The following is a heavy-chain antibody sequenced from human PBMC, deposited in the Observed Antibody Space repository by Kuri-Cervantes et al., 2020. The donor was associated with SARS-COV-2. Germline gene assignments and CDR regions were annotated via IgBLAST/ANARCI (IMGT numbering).Heavy chain of an antibody. J-gene: IGHJ6*03. Sequence: ASVKVSCKASGYSFSTYAISWVRQAPGQGLEWMGWINPNSGGTNYAQKFQGRVTMTRDTSISTAYMELSSLRSEDTAVYYCARGRARYSSGWLRPDILYYYMDVWGKGTTVTVSS. CDR3: ARGRARYSSGWLRPDILYYYMDV. D-gene: IGHD6-19*01. V-gene: IGHV1-2*02. CDR2: INPNSGGT. CDR1: GYSFSTYA.